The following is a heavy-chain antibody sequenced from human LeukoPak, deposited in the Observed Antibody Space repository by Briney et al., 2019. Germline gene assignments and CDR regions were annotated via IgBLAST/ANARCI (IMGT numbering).Heavy chain of an antibody. V-gene: IGHV3-30-3*01. D-gene: IGHD6-19*01. CDR1: EFTFSSYA. Sequence: GGSLRLSCAASEFTFSSYAMHWVRQAPGKGLEWVAVISYDGSNKYYADSVKGRFTISRDNSKNTLYLQMNSLRAEDTAVYYCARPNAGITVAGILDYWGQGTLVTVS. J-gene: IGHJ4*02. CDR2: ISYDGSNK. CDR3: ARPNAGITVAGILDY.